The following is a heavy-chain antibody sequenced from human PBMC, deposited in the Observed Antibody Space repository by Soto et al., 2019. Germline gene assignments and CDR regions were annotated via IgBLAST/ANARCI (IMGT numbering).Heavy chain of an antibody. CDR2: IGTAGDP. CDR3: ARGIERTSSSSGAFDI. V-gene: IGHV3-13*05. J-gene: IGHJ3*02. D-gene: IGHD6-6*01. Sequence: GGSLRLSCAASGFTFSSYDMHWVRQATGKGLEWVSAIGTAGDPYYPGSVKGRFTISRENAKNSLYLQMNSLRAGDTAVYYCARGIERTSSSSGAFDIWGQGTMVTVSS. CDR1: GFTFSSYD.